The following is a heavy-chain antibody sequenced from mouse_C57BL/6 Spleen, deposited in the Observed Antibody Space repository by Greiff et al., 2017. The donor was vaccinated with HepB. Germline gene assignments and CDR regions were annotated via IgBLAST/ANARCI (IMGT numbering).Heavy chain of an antibody. CDR1: GYSFTDYN. CDR2: INPNYGTT. V-gene: IGHV1-39*01. CDR3: ARSRSTVVAKNAMDY. D-gene: IGHD1-1*01. J-gene: IGHJ4*01. Sequence: EVQLQQSGPELVKPGASVKISCKASGYSFTDYNMNWVKQSKGKSLEWIGVINPNYGTTSYNQKFKGKATLTVDQSSSTAYMQLNSLTSEDSAVYYCARSRSTVVAKNAMDYWGQGTSVTVSS.